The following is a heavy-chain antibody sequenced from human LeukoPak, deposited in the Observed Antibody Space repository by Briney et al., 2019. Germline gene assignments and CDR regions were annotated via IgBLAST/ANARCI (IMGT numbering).Heavy chain of an antibody. J-gene: IGHJ4*02. D-gene: IGHD5-24*01. CDR1: GYTFTSYA. V-gene: IGHV1-2*02. CDR2: ITPSGGT. Sequence: VASVKVSCKASGYTFTSYAIHWVRQAPGQGLEWMGWITPSGGTNYPQKFQGRVAITWDTSTTTAYMDLSRLTSDDTAVYYCARDRYGDGFAHLDYWGQGALVTVSS. CDR3: ARDRYGDGFAHLDY.